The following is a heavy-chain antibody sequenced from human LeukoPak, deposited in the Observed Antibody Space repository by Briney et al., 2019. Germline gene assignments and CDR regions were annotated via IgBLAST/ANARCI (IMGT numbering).Heavy chain of an antibody. J-gene: IGHJ4*02. CDR1: GYTFTSYD. V-gene: IGHV1-8*03. Sequence: GASVKVSCKASGYTFTSYDINWVRQATGQGLEWMGWMNPNSGNTGYAQKFQGRVTITRNTSISTAYMELSSLRSEDTAVYYCARGGPVDGYNYVDISDYWGQGTLVTVSS. CDR3: ARGGPVDGYNYVDISDY. CDR2: MNPNSGNT. D-gene: IGHD5-24*01.